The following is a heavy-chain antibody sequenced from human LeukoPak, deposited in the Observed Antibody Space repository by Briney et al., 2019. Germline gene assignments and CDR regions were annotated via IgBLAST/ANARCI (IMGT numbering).Heavy chain of an antibody. CDR1: GFTFSSYG. V-gene: IGHV3-30*18. CDR2: ISYDGSNK. Sequence: PGRSLRLSCAASGFTFSSYGMHWVRQAPGKGLEWVAVISYDGSNKYYADSVKGRFTISRDNSKNTLYLQMNSLRAEDTAVYYCAKEGYGDSWSSFDYWGQGTLVTVSS. D-gene: IGHD2-21*01. CDR3: AKEGYGDSWSSFDY. J-gene: IGHJ4*02.